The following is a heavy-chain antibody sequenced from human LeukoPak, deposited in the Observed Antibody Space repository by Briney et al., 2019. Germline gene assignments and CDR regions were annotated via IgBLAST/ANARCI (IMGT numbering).Heavy chain of an antibody. CDR1: GYSFTSYW. D-gene: IGHD3-10*01. J-gene: IGHJ4*02. CDR3: ARSSHYFYGSGPLHAYYFDY. CDR2: IYPGDSDT. Sequence: GESLKISCKGSGYSFTSYWIGWARQMPGKGLEWMGIIYPGDSDTRNSPSLQGQVIISVDKSIGTAYLQWSSLKASDTAMYYCARSSHYFYGSGPLHAYYFDYWGQGTLVTVSS. V-gene: IGHV5-51*01.